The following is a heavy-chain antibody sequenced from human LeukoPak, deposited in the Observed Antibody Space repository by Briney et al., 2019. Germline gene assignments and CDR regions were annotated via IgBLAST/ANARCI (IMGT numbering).Heavy chain of an antibody. J-gene: IGHJ3*02. CDR3: ASPLRIVVSGNDAFDI. Sequence: PSETLSLTCTVSGGSISSSSYYWGWIRQPPGKGLEWIGYIYYSGSTNYNPSLKSRVTISVDTSKNQFSLKLSSVTAADTAVYYCASPLRIVVSGNDAFDIWGQGTMVTVSS. CDR2: IYYSGST. V-gene: IGHV4-61*05. D-gene: IGHD3-22*01. CDR1: GGSISSSSYY.